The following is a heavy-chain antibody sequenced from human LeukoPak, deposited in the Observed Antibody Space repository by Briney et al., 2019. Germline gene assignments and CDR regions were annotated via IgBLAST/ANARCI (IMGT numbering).Heavy chain of an antibody. CDR1: GYTFTSYG. CDR2: NSAYNGNT. CDR3: ARVERYGSGSYADWFDP. D-gene: IGHD3-10*01. V-gene: IGHV1-18*01. Sequence: ASVKVSCKASGYTFTSYGISWVRQAPGQGLEWMGWNSAYNGNTNYAQKLQGRVTMTTDTSTSTAYMELRSLRSDDTAVYYCARVERYGSGSYADWFDPWGQGTLVTVSS. J-gene: IGHJ5*02.